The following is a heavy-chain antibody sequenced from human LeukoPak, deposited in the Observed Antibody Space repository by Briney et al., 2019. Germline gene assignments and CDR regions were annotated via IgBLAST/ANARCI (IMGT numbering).Heavy chain of an antibody. Sequence: SETLSLTCTVSGGSISSHYWSWIRQPPGKGLEWIGYIYYSGSTNYIPSLKSRVTISVDTSKNQFSLKLSSVTAADTAVYYCARGGDYYYYYMDVWGKGTTVTVSS. D-gene: IGHD1-26*01. J-gene: IGHJ6*03. CDR1: GGSISSHY. CDR3: ARGGDYYYYYMDV. CDR2: IYYSGST. V-gene: IGHV4-59*11.